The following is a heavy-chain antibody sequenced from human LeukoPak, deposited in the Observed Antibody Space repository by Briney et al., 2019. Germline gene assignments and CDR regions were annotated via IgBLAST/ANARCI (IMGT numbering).Heavy chain of an antibody. J-gene: IGHJ4*02. D-gene: IGHD6-13*01. Sequence: GGSLRLSCAASGFTFSSYSMNWVRQAPGKGLEWVSSISSSSSYIYYADSVKGRFTISRDNAKNSLYLQMNGLRAEDTAVYYCARDTQFGAAADYWGQGTLVTVSS. V-gene: IGHV3-21*01. CDR1: GFTFSSYS. CDR2: ISSSSSYI. CDR3: ARDTQFGAAADY.